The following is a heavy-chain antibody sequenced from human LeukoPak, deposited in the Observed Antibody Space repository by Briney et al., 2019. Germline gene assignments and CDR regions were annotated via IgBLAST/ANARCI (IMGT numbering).Heavy chain of an antibody. CDR1: GGSFSDYY. CDR3: VRVGYSYVINDWSRTGLRAWPTKYYYHMDV. CDR2: VNPSGGT. Sequence: PSETLSLTCAVYGGSFSDYYWGWIRQPPGKGLEWIGEVNPSGGTNYSPSLKSRVTISVDTSKNQFSLKLSSVAAADTAVYFCVRVGYSYVINDWSRTGLRAWPTKYYYHMDVWDKGATVTVSS. J-gene: IGHJ6*03. V-gene: IGHV4-34*01. D-gene: IGHD5-18*01.